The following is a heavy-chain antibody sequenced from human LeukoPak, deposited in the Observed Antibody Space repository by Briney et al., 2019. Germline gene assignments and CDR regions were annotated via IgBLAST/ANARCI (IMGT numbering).Heavy chain of an antibody. CDR1: GFTFSSYA. J-gene: IGHJ4*02. CDR3: ARMTLYGSGTVD. Sequence: GGSLRLSCAASGFTFSSYAMHWVRQAPGKGLEYVSGISSNGGSTYYAGSVKGRFTISRDNSKNTVNLQMGSLRIEDTAVYHCARMTLYGSGTVDWGQGILVTVSS. D-gene: IGHD3-10*01. V-gene: IGHV3-64*02. CDR2: ISSNGGST.